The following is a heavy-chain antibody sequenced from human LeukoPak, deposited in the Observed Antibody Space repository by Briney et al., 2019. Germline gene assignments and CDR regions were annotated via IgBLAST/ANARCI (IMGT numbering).Heavy chain of an antibody. V-gene: IGHV4-34*01. CDR1: GGSFSGYY. CDR3: AGGRYSSGWRYFDY. Sequence: PSETLSLTCAVYGGSFSGYYWSWIRQPPGKGLEWIGEINHSGSTNYNPSLKSRVTISVDTSKNQFSLKLSSVTAADTAVYYCAGGRYSSGWRYFDYWGQGNLVTVST. J-gene: IGHJ4*02. CDR2: INHSGST. D-gene: IGHD6-19*01.